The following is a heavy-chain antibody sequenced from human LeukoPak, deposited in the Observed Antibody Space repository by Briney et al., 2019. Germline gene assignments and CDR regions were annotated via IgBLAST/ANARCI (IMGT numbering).Heavy chain of an antibody. CDR1: GFTFSTYW. D-gene: IGHD3-9*01. Sequence: GGSLRLSCAASGFTFSTYWMHWVRQPPGKGLVWVSRIKGDGSSIDYADSVKGRFTISRDNAKNTVYLQMNSLSAEDTAVYYCARGWVPSDIRLKWGLGTMVTVPS. CDR2: IKGDGSSI. V-gene: IGHV3-74*01. J-gene: IGHJ3*01. CDR3: ARGWVPSDIRLK.